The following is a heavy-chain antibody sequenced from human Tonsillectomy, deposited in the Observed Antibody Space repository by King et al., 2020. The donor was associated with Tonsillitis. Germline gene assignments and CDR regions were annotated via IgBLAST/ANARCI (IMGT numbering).Heavy chain of an antibody. D-gene: IGHD6-13*01. J-gene: IGHJ5*02. Sequence: QLVQSGAEVKKPGASVKVSCKASGYTFSIYGITWVRQAPGQGLEWMGWISGYNGNTNYAQNFQGRVTMTTDTSTTTAYMELRSLRSDDTAVYYCARVSIAAAGTRARSNWFDPWGQGTLVTVSS. CDR2: ISGYNGNT. V-gene: IGHV1-18*01. CDR3: ARVSIAAAGTRARSNWFDP. CDR1: GYTFSIYG.